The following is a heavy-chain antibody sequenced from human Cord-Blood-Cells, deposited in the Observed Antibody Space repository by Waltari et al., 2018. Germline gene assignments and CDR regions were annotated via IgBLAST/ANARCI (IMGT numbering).Heavy chain of an antibody. J-gene: IGHJ4*02. CDR2: ISGSGGST. V-gene: IGHV3-23*01. Sequence: EVQLLESGGGLVQPGGSLRLSCAASGFTFSSSAMSWVRQGPGKGLEWVSAISGSGGSTYYADSVKGRFTISRDNSKNTLYLQMNSLRAEDTAVYYCAKDCSGGSCFDYWGQGTLVTVSS. CDR3: AKDCSGGSCFDY. CDR1: GFTFSSSA. D-gene: IGHD2-15*01.